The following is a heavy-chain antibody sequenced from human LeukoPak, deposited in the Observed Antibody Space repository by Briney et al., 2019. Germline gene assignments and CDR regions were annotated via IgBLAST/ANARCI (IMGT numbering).Heavy chain of an antibody. D-gene: IGHD3-9*01. J-gene: IGHJ4*02. V-gene: IGHV4-30-2*01. Sequence: SETLSLTCTVSGGSISSGGYYWSWIRQPPGKGLEWIGYIYHSGSTYYNPSLKSRVTISVDRSKNQFSLKLSSVTAADTAVYYCSVKTEGYFDWQIDYWGQGTLVTVSS. CDR1: GGSISSGGYY. CDR2: IYHSGST. CDR3: SVKTEGYFDWQIDY.